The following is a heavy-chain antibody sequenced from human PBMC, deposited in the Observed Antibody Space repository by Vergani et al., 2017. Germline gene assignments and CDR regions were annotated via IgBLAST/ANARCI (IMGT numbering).Heavy chain of an antibody. J-gene: IGHJ5*02. CDR3: VRTVSLWFGETKVGGWFDP. CDR1: GYSITSGYY. CDR2: IYHTGSA. V-gene: IGHV4-38-2*01. D-gene: IGHD3-10*01. Sequence: QVQLLESGPGLLKPSETLSLTCSVSGYSITSGYYWGWIRQPPGRGREWIGSIYHTGSAYYNPSLKSRVTVSVDTSMNQVSLKLNSVTAADTAVYYCVRTVSLWFGETKVGGWFDPWGQGTLVTVTS.